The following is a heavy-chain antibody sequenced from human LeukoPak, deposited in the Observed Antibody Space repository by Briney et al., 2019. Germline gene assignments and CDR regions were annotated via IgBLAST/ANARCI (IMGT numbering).Heavy chain of an antibody. D-gene: IGHD6-6*01. CDR2: IYTSGST. V-gene: IGHV4-61*02. CDR3: ARDIQDLVRSAFDI. CDR1: GGSISSGSYY. J-gene: IGHJ3*02. Sequence: SETLSLTCTVSGGSISSGSYYWSWIRQPAGKGLEWIGRIYTSGSTNYNPSLKSRVTISVDTSKNQFSLKLSSVTAADTAVYYCARDIQDLVRSAFDIWGQGTMVTVSS.